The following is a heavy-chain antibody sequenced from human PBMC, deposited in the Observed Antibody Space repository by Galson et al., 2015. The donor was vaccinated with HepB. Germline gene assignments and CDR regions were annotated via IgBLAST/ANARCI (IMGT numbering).Heavy chain of an antibody. Sequence: SLRLSCAASGFAFSSYGMDWVRQAPGKGLEWVAAIWYDGSNKYYADSVKDRFTISRDNSKNTVYLQMNSLRVEDTAVYYCARHYYDSSGYGGDALDIWGQGTMVIVSS. V-gene: IGHV3-33*01. CDR2: IWYDGSNK. D-gene: IGHD3-22*01. CDR1: GFAFSSYG. CDR3: ARHYYDSSGYGGDALDI. J-gene: IGHJ3*02.